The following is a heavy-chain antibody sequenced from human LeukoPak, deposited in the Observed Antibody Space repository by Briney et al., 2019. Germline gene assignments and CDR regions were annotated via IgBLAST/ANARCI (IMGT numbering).Heavy chain of an antibody. V-gene: IGHV4-59*11. Sequence: SETLSLTCTVSGGSLISHYWSWLRQTPGKGLEWIGYIYDFGSTDYNPSLKSRITMSVDTSKNQFSLKLNSVTAADTAIYYCAGAVGALLTWAFWGQGTLVTVSS. J-gene: IGHJ4*02. CDR1: GGSLISHY. CDR2: IYDFGST. D-gene: IGHD1-26*01. CDR3: AGAVGALLTWAF.